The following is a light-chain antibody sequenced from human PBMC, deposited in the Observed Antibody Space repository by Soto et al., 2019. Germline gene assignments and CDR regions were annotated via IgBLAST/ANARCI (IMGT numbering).Light chain of an antibody. J-gene: IGKJ1*01. CDR1: QSVSSD. CDR3: QQYNNWPRT. CDR2: GAS. V-gene: IGKV3-15*01. Sequence: EIVTTQSPATLSVSPGERATLSCRASQSVSSDLAWYHQKPGQAPRLLIYGASTRATGIPARFSGSGSGTEFTLTITSLQSEDFVVYYCQQYNNWPRTLGQGTKVDIK.